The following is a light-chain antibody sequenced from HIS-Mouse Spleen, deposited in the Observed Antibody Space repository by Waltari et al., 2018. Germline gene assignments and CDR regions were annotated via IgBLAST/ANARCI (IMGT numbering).Light chain of an antibody. V-gene: IGLV1-44*01. J-gene: IGLJ1*01. CDR3: AAWDDSLNGNYV. Sequence: QSVLTQPPSASGTPGQRVTISCSGSSSNIGRNTVNWYQQLPGTAPKLLIHSNNQRPSGVPDRFSGSKSGTSASLAISGLQSEDEADYYCAAWDDSLNGNYVFGTGTKVTVL. CDR2: SNN. CDR1: SSNIGRNT.